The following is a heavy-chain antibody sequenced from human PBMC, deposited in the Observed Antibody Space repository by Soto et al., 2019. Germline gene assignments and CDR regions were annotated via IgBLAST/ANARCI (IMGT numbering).Heavy chain of an antibody. V-gene: IGHV1-2*02. Sequence: ASVKVSCKASGYSLTSYYMHWVRQASGQRLEFLGWLKSDNGGAYYAPKFRGRVTFTRDTSTTTAYMEVSELRSEDTAVYCCARGLFPLGWRSQCLRYVLEVRGQAATVTVS. CDR1: GYSLTSYY. CDR2: LKSDNGGA. D-gene: IGHD3-9*01. CDR3: ARGLFPLGWRSQCLRYVLEV. J-gene: IGHJ6*02.